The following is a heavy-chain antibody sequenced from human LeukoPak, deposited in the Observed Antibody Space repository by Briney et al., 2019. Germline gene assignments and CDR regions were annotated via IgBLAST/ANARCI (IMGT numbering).Heavy chain of an antibody. V-gene: IGHV4-61*02. CDR1: GGSISSGSYY. CDR2: IYTSGST. CDR3: ARDRGQWLVDWYFDL. Sequence: PSETLSLTCTVSGGSISSGSYYWSWIRQPAGKGLEWIGRIYTSGSTNCNPSLKSRVTISVDTSKNQFSLKLSSVTAADTAVYYCARDRGQWLVDWYFDLWGRGTLVTVSS. D-gene: IGHD6-19*01. J-gene: IGHJ2*01.